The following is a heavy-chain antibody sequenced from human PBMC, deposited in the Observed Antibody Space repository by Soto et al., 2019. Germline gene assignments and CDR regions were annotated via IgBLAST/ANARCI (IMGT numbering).Heavy chain of an antibody. J-gene: IGHJ6*02. V-gene: IGHV1-69*01. CDR2: IIPIFGTA. D-gene: IGHD3-22*01. Sequence: SVKVSCKASGGTFSSYAISWVRQAPVQGLEWMGGIIPIFGTANYAQKFQGRVTITADESTSTAYMELSSLSSEDTAVYYCARFARGGYYPCYYYYGMDVWGQGTTVTVSS. CDR1: GGTFSSYA. CDR3: ARFARGGYYPCYYYYGMDV.